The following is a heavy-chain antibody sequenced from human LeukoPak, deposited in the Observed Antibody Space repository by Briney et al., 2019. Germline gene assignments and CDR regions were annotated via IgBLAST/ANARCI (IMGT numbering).Heavy chain of an antibody. CDR3: VRDQSEFDS. J-gene: IGHJ4*02. CDR1: GGSIKTYY. Sequence: PSETLSLTCSVSGGSIKTYYWTWIRQPPGKGLEWIGYIHYSGSTDSNPSLMGRVTISLDTSKSQFSLELRSVTAADTAVYCCVRDQSEFDSWGQGTVVTVSS. V-gene: IGHV4-59*01. CDR2: IHYSGST.